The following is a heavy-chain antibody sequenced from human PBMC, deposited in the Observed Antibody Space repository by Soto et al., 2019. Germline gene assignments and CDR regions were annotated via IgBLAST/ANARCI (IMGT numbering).Heavy chain of an antibody. Sequence: ASETLSLTCPLSGGAIGGYYWSWIRQPPGKALEWIGYVSYSGSTDYHPSLKSRVSISIDTSKNQFSLKMISVTAADTAVYYCARHGSDSGRFFFDPWGQGALVTVSS. CDR3: ARHGSDSGRFFFDP. CDR1: GGAIGGYY. V-gene: IGHV4-59*08. CDR2: VSYSGST. J-gene: IGHJ5*02. D-gene: IGHD6-19*01.